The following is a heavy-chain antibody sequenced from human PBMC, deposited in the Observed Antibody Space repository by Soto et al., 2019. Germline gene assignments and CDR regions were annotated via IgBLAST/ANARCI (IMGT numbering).Heavy chain of an antibody. CDR1: GFTFSSYT. D-gene: IGHD4-17*01. J-gene: IGHJ4*02. Sequence: EVQLVESGGGLVKPGGSLRLSCAASGFTFSSYTMKWVRQAPGKGLEWVSSISSSSSYIYYADSVKGRFTISRDNAKNSLYLQMNSLRAEDTAVYYCARDRSTTTVTPYYFDYWGQGTLVTVSS. CDR2: ISSSSSYI. V-gene: IGHV3-21*01. CDR3: ARDRSTTTVTPYYFDY.